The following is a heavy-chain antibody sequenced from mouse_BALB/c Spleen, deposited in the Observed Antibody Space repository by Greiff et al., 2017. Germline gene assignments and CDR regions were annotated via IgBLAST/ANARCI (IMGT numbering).Heavy chain of an antibody. Sequence: EVQLQQSGAELVKPGASVKLSCTASGFNIKDTYMHWVKQRPEQGLEWIGRIDPANGNTKYDPKFQGKATITADTSSNTAYLQLSSLTSEDTAVYYCASRDYDYDGFAYWGQGTLVTVSA. CDR1: GFNIKDTY. CDR3: ASRDYDYDGFAY. CDR2: IDPANGNT. V-gene: IGHV14-3*02. J-gene: IGHJ3*01. D-gene: IGHD2-4*01.